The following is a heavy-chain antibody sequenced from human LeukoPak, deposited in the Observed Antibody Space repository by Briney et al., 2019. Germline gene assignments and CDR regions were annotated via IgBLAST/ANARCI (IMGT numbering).Heavy chain of an antibody. J-gene: IGHJ6*03. CDR2: ISYDGKNK. D-gene: IGHD2-2*01. Sequence: PGGSLRLSCAASGFTFSSYAMHWVRQAPGKGLEWVAVISYDGKNKYYADSVKGRFTISRDNSKDTVNLQMNSLRPEDTAVYYCARGPDIVVTGDQKYYYFYMDVWGKGTTVTVSS. CDR3: ARGPDIVVTGDQKYYYFYMDV. CDR1: GFTFSSYA. V-gene: IGHV3-30*04.